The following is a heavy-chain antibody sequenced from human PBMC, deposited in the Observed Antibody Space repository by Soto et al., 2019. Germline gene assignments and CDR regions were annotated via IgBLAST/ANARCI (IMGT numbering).Heavy chain of an antibody. V-gene: IGHV3-49*04. J-gene: IGHJ4*02. CDR2: IRSKDYGGTT. CDR1: GFTFGDYA. Sequence: GGSLRLSCTASGFTFGDYAMSWVRQAPGKGLEWVGFIRSKDYGGTTEYAASVKGRFTISRDDSKSIAYLQMNSLKTEDTAVYYCTRDLVEQLVPLDYWGQGTLVTVSS. D-gene: IGHD6-6*01. CDR3: TRDLVEQLVPLDY.